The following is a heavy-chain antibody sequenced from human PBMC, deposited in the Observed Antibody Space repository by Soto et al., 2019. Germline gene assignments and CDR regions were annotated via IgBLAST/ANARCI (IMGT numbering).Heavy chain of an antibody. D-gene: IGHD6-6*01. CDR3: ETGHSRSYDPFDI. CDR2: ISGSGGST. Sequence: EVQLLESGGGLVQPGGSLRLSCAASGFTFSSYAMSWLRQAPGKGLEWVSAISGSGGSTYYADSVKGQFTISRDTSKSTLYLQMNSLSAEDTAVYYCETGHSRSYDPFDIWGRGTMVTVSS. V-gene: IGHV3-23*01. CDR1: GFTFSSYA. J-gene: IGHJ3*02.